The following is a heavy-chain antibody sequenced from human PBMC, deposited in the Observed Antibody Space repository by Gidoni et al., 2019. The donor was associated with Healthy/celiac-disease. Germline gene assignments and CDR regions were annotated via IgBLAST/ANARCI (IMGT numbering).Heavy chain of an antibody. Sequence: QVQLVQSGAEVKKPGATVKVSCKASGYTFTGYYMHWVRQAPGQGLEWMGWINPNSGGTNYAQKLQGRVTRTRDTSISTAYMELGRLRSDDTAVYYCARADIVVVVAATTYWGQGTLVTVSS. CDR1: GYTFTGYY. V-gene: IGHV1-2*02. J-gene: IGHJ4*02. D-gene: IGHD2-15*01. CDR3: ARADIVVVVAATTY. CDR2: INPNSGGT.